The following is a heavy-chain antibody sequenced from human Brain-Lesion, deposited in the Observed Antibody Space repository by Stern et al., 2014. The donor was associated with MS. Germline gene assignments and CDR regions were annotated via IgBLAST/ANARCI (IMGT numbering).Heavy chain of an antibody. CDR1: GFTFDDYA. CDR3: ARDITGSSAYFDY. V-gene: IGHV3-9*01. D-gene: IGHD1-14*01. Sequence: EVQLLESGGDLVQPGRSLRLSCAAFGFTFDDYAMPWVRQAPGKGLEWVAGISWNSGTIGYADSVKGRFTTSRDNAYSSLYLQMNSLRPEDTALYYCARDITGSSAYFDYWGQGTLVTVSS. J-gene: IGHJ4*02. CDR2: ISWNSGTI.